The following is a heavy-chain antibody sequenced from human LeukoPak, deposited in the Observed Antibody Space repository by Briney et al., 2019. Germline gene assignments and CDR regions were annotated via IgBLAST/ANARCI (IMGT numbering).Heavy chain of an antibody. V-gene: IGHV4-34*01. D-gene: IGHD3-10*01. J-gene: IGHJ5*02. CDR1: GGSFSGYY. CDR3: ARAGRPWFGKNWFDP. Sequence: SETLSLTCAVYGGSFSGYYWSWIRQPPGKGLEWIGYIYHSGSTYYNPSLKSRVTISVDRSKNQFSLKLSSVTAADTAVYYCARAGRPWFGKNWFDPWGQGTLVTVSS. CDR2: IYHSGST.